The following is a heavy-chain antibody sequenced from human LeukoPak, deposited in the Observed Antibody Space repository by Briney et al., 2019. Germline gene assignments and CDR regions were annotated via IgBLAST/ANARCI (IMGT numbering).Heavy chain of an antibody. Sequence: SVKVSCKASGGTFSSYAISWVRQAPGQGLEGMGGVIPIFGTANYAQKFQGRVTITTDESTSTAYMELSSLRSEDTAVYYCARVGRLVVVPAAIDYYYMDVWGKGTTVTVSS. D-gene: IGHD2-2*02. V-gene: IGHV1-69*05. CDR3: ARVGRLVVVPAAIDYYYMDV. CDR2: VIPIFGTA. CDR1: GGTFSSYA. J-gene: IGHJ6*03.